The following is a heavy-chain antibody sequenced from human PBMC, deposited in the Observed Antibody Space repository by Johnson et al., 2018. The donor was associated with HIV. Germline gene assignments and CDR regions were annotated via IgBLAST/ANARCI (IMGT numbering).Heavy chain of an antibody. CDR2: ISWNSDTI. J-gene: IGHJ3*02. CDR3: AKGGPLFVDAFDI. D-gene: IGHD3-3*01. Sequence: VQLVESGGGFVQPGRSLRLSCAPSGFTIDDDAIHWVRQAPGKGLEWVSGISWNSDTIGYADSVKGRFAISRDNAKNSLYLQMNSLRAEDTALYYCAKGGPLFVDAFDIWGLGTMVTVSS. CDR1: GFTIDDDA. V-gene: IGHV3-9*01.